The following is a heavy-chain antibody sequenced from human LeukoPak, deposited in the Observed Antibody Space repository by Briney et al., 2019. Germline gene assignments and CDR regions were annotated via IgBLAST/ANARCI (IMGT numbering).Heavy chain of an antibody. Sequence: PSETLSLTCTVSGYSISSGYYWGWIRQPPGKGLEWIGSIYHSRSTYYNPSLKSRVTISVDTSKNQFSLKLSSVTAADTAVYYCAKIQQDALDIWGQGTMVTVSS. V-gene: IGHV4-38-2*02. D-gene: IGHD5-18*01. J-gene: IGHJ3*02. CDR3: AKIQQDALDI. CDR2: IYHSRST. CDR1: GYSISSGYY.